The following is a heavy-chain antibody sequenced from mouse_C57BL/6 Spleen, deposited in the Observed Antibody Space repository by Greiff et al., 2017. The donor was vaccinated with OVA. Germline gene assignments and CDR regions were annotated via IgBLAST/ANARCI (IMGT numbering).Heavy chain of an antibody. CDR1: GYTFTSYG. J-gene: IGHJ3*01. CDR3: AKGLRREAWFAY. Sequence: QVQLQQSGAELARPGASVKLSCKASGYTFTSYGISWVKQRTGQGLEWIGEIYPRSGNTYYNEKFKGKATLTADKSSSTAYMELRSLTSEDSAVYFCAKGLRREAWFAYWGQGTLVTVSA. CDR2: IYPRSGNT. D-gene: IGHD2-4*01. V-gene: IGHV1-81*01.